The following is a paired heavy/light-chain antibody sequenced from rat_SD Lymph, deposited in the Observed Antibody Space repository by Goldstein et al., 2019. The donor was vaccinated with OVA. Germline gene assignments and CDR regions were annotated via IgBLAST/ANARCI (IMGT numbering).Light chain of an antibody. V-gene: IGKV6S9*01. CDR1: QSVGTV. J-gene: IGKJ2-3*01. CDR2: LAR. CDR3: LQYGSTPYT. Sequence: DTVMTQSPASVSTSVGERVTVNCKASQSVGTVVAWLQQKPGQSPKRLIYLARNRHTGVPDRFTGSGSGRDFTLTISNVEAEDLAIYYCLQYGSTPYTFGAGTKLELK.
Heavy chain of an antibody. V-gene: IGHV2-15*01. Sequence: QVLLKESGPGLVQPSGTLSLTCTVSGFSLISYGVSWVRQPPGKGLEWIAAIWSGGSTNYNSALKSRLSISRDTSKSQVLLKMDSLQTEDTAMYFCARDDYSGDGFDYWGQGVMVTVSS. CDR3: ARDDYSGDGFDY. CDR2: IWSGGST. CDR1: GFSLISYG. D-gene: IGHD1-1*01. J-gene: IGHJ2*01.